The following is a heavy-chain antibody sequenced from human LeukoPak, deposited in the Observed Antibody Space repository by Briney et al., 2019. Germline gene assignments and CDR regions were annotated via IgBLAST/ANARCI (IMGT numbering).Heavy chain of an antibody. CDR2: INPNSGGT. CDR3: ARDPSSALLAYCGGDCYSGY. Sequence: ASVKVSCKASGYTFTGYYMHWVRQAPGQGLEWMGRINPNSGGTNYAQKFQGRVTMTRGTSISTAYMELSRLRSDDTAVYYCARDPSSALLAYCGGDCYSGYWGQGTLVTVSS. J-gene: IGHJ4*02. D-gene: IGHD2-21*02. CDR1: GYTFTGYY. V-gene: IGHV1-2*06.